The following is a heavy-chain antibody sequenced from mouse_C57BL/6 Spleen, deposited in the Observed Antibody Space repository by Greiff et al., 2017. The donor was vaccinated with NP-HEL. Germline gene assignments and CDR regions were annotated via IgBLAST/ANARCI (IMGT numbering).Heavy chain of an antibody. V-gene: IGHV10-3*01. CDR2: IRSKSSNYAT. CDR1: GFTFNTYA. D-gene: IGHD1-1*01. J-gene: IGHJ2*01. Sequence: GGGLVQPKGSLKLSCAASGFTFNTYAMHWVRQAPGKGLEWVARIRSKSSNYATSYADSVKDRFTISRDDSQSMLYLQMNNLKTEDTAMYYCVRDGWAYGSPSFFDYWGQGTTLTVSS. CDR3: VRDGWAYGSPSFFDY.